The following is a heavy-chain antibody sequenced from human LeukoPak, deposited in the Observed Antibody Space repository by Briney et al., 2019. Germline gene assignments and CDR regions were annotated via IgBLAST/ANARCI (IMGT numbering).Heavy chain of an antibody. CDR2: IYDSGST. D-gene: IGHD3-22*01. J-gene: IGHJ4*02. V-gene: IGHV4-59*01. CDR1: GXSISSYY. CDR3: ARQSISGSSLSYFDY. Sequence: PSETLSLTCTVSGXSISSYYWSWIRQPPGKGLEWIGNIYDSGSTNYNPSLKSRVTISVDTSKNQCSLELSSVTAADTAVYYCARQSISGSSLSYFDYWGQGTLVNVSS.